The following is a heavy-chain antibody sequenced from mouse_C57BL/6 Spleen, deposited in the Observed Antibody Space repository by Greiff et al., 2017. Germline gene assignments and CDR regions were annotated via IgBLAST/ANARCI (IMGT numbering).Heavy chain of an antibody. J-gene: IGHJ2*01. CDR3: ARQTAQVYFDY. V-gene: IGHV1-80*01. CDR2: IYPGDGDT. D-gene: IGHD3-2*02. CDR1: GYAFSSYW. Sequence: VKLMESGAELVKPGASVKISCKASGYAFSSYWMNWVKQRPGQGLEWIGQIYPGDGDTNYNGKFKGKATLTADKSSSTAYMQLSSLTSEDSAVYFCARQTAQVYFDYWGQGTTLTVSS.